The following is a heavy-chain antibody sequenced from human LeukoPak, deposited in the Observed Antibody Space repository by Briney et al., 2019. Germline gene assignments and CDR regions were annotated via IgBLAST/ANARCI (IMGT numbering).Heavy chain of an antibody. CDR1: GGSISSSSYY. Sequence: PSETLSLTCTVSGGSISSSSYYWGWIRQPPGKGLEWIGSIYYSGSTYYNPSLKSRVTISLDTSKNQFSLKLTSVTAADTAVYYCARDWAAAGRPVYRDVWGKGTTVTVSS. CDR3: ARDWAAAGRPVYRDV. D-gene: IGHD6-13*01. V-gene: IGHV4-39*07. J-gene: IGHJ6*03. CDR2: IYYSGST.